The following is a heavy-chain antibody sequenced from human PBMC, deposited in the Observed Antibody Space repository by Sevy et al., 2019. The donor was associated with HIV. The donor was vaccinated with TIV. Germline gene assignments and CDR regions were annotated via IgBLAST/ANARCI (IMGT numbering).Heavy chain of an antibody. CDR1: GFTFSSYG. Sequence: GGSLRLSCAASGFTFSSYGMHWVRQAPGKGLEWVAVILYDASKKYYADSVKGRFTISRDNSKNTFYLQMSRLTSEDTAVYYCARGLAALPGYYYGMDVWGQGTVVTVSS. V-gene: IGHV3-33*01. J-gene: IGHJ6*02. CDR3: ARGLAALPGYYYGMDV. CDR2: ILYDASKK. D-gene: IGHD6-6*01.